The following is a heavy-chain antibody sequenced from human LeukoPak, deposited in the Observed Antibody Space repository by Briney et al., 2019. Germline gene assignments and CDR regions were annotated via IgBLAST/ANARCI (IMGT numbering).Heavy chain of an antibody. Sequence: GGSLRLSCAASGFTFSSYWMSWVRQAPGKGLEWVSSISSTSSYIYYADSVKGRFTISRDNAKNSLYLQMNSLRAEDTAVYYCARDRSTNSYAEYFFDYWGQGTLVTVSS. V-gene: IGHV3-21*01. CDR3: ARDRSTNSYAEYFFDY. D-gene: IGHD5-18*01. CDR2: ISSTSSYI. CDR1: GFTFSSYW. J-gene: IGHJ4*02.